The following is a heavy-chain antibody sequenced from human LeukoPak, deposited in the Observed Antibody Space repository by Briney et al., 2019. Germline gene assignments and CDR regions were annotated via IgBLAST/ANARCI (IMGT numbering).Heavy chain of an antibody. V-gene: IGHV4-61*01. CDR2: VFYEGNT. Sequence: KSSQTLSLTCTVSGGSISSGSYYWSWIRQPPGKGLEWVGYVFYEGNTNYNPSLKSRVTTSVDTSKNQFSLRLNSVTAADTAVYYCVRQGTITYAYFDSWGQGVPVTVSS. D-gene: IGHD2-2*01. CDR3: VRQGTITYAYFDS. J-gene: IGHJ4*02. CDR1: GGSISSGSYY.